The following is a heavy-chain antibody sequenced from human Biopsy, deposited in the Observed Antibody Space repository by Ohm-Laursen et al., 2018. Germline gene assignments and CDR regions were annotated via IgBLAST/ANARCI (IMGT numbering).Heavy chain of an antibody. J-gene: IGHJ3*01. D-gene: IGHD3-22*01. CDR1: GGDIKNYY. CDR2: IYPGGST. Sequence: SETLSLTCNVSGGDIKNYYWSWIRQPAGKGLEWIGRIYPGGSTNYNPSHKSRVTMSVDTSKKQLSLRLRSVTAADTAMYYCASVVLGPTNDAFDLWGQGTMVVVSS. V-gene: IGHV4-4*07. CDR3: ASVVLGPTNDAFDL.